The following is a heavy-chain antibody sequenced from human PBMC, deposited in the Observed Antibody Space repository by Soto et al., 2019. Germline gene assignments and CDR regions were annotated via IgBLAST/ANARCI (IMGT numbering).Heavy chain of an antibody. V-gene: IGHV4-30-4*01. D-gene: IGHD5-12*01. CDR2: IYYSGST. CDR1: GGSISSGDYY. J-gene: IGHJ3*02. CDR3: ARPYSGYDYVYAFDI. Sequence: VSGGSISSGDYYWSYINKTPGKGLEWIGYIYYSGSTYYNPSLKSRVTISVDTSKNQFSLKLSSVTAADTAVYYCARPYSGYDYVYAFDIWGQGTMVTVSS.